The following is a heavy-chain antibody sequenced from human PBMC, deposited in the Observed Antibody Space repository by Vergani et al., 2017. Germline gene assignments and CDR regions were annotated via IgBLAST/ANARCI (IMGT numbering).Heavy chain of an antibody. D-gene: IGHD2-8*01. CDR2: VYTGGSA. J-gene: IGHJ3*02. CDR1: GGSIASGTYY. V-gene: IGHV4-61*02. Sequence: QVQLQESGPRLVKPSQTLSLTCTVSGGSIASGTYYWTWIRQPAGKGLEWIGRVYTGGSANYNPSFKSRVTIALDRSRNQFSLNLQSVTAAVTAVYYCARDYASAIYYANDAFDIWGRGTKVTVSS. CDR3: ARDYASAIYYANDAFDI.